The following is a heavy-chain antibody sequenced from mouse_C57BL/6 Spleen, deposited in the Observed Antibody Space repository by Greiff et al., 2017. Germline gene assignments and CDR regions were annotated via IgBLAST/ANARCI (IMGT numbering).Heavy chain of an antibody. J-gene: IGHJ4*01. CDR1: GFTFSDYG. CDR3: ARERGAMDY. CDR2: ISSGSSTI. V-gene: IGHV5-17*01. Sequence: EVKVEESGGGLVKPGGSLKLSCAASGFTFSDYGMHWVRQAPEKGLEWVAYISSGSSTIYYADTVKGRFTISRDNAKNTLFLQMTSLGSEDTAMYYCARERGAMDYWGQGTSVTVSS.